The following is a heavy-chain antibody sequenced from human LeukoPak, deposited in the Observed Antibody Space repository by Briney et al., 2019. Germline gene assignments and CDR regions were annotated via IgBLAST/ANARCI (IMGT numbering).Heavy chain of an antibody. CDR2: IKSKTDGGTT. V-gene: IGHV3-15*01. CDR3: TTNYYDSSGRDY. D-gene: IGHD3-22*01. CDR1: GFTVSSNY. J-gene: IGHJ4*02. Sequence: PGGSLRLSCAASGFTVSSNYMTWVRQAPGKGLEWVGRIKSKTDGGTTDYAAPVKGRFTISRDDSKTTLYLQMNSLKTEDTAVYYCTTNYYDSSGRDYWGQGTLVTVSS.